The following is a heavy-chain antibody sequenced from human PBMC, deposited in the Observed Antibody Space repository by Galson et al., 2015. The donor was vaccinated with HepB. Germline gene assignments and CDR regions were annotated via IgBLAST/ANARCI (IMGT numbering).Heavy chain of an antibody. Sequence: SVKVSCKASGYTFTSYAMNWVRQAPGQGLEWMGWINTNTGNPTYAQGFTGRFVFSLDTSVSTAYLQISGLKVEDAAVYYCARGGGGAAVGTIDYWGQGTLVTVSS. D-gene: IGHD6-13*01. J-gene: IGHJ4*02. CDR2: INTNTGNP. CDR3: ARGGGGAAVGTIDY. V-gene: IGHV7-4-1*02. CDR1: GYTFTSYA.